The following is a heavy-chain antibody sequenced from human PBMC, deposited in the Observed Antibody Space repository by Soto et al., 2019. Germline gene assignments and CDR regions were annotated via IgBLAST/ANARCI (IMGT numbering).Heavy chain of an antibody. CDR3: ARGLRGISFYGMDV. CDR1: GFTFSLYG. J-gene: IGHJ6*02. CDR2: IWYDGSNK. D-gene: IGHD3-16*01. V-gene: IGHV3-33*01. Sequence: QVQLVESGGGVVQPGSSLRLCCAASGFTFSLYGMHWVRQAPGKGLEWVAVIWYDGSNKFYADSVKGRFTISRDNSKNTLYLQMNSLRDEDTAVYYCARGLRGISFYGMDVWGQGTTVIVSS.